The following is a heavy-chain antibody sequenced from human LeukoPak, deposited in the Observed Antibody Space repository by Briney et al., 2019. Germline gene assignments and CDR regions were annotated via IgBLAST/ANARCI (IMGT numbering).Heavy chain of an antibody. V-gene: IGHV3-11*04. D-gene: IGHD5-18*01. CDR3: ASPAAGSSGYSYGFSH. J-gene: IGHJ4*02. CDR2: ISSSGSTI. CDR1: GFTFSDYY. Sequence: GGSLRLSCAASGFTFSDYYMSWIRQAPGKGLEWVSYISSSGSTIYYADSVMGRFTISRDNAKNSLYLQMNSLRAEDTAVYYCASPAAGSSGYSYGFSHWGQGTLVTVSS.